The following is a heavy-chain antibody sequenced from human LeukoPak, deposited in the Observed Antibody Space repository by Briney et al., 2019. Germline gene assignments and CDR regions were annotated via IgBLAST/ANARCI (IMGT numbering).Heavy chain of an antibody. Sequence: GGSLRLSCAASGFPFSSYGMHWVRQAPGKGLEWVAYIRYDGGNKYYADSLKGRFTISRDNSENTLYLQMSSLRTEDTAVYYCARHYASAYFFEYWGQGTLVTVSS. CDR2: IRYDGGNK. CDR3: ARHYASAYFFEY. V-gene: IGHV3-30*02. CDR1: GFPFSSYG. J-gene: IGHJ4*02. D-gene: IGHD2-2*01.